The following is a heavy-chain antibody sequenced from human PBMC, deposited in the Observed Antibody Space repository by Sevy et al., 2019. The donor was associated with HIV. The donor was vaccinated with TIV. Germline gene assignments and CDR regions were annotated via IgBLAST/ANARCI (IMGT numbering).Heavy chain of an antibody. J-gene: IGHJ4*02. CDR1: GFTFSKYS. V-gene: IGHV3-23*01. CDR3: AREGCTKPHDY. CDR2: LSFGCGEM. D-gene: IGHD2-8*01. Sequence: GGSLRLSCAASGFTFSKYSMSWVRQPPGKGLEWVSTLSFGCGEMNYADSVKGRFTISRDNSKSSVYPQMNNLRPEDTAVYYCAREGCTKPHDYWGQGTLVTVSS.